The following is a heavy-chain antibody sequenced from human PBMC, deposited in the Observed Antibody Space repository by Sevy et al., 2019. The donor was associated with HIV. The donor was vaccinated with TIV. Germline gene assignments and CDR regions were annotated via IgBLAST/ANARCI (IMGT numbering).Heavy chain of an antibody. CDR2: IKEDGSVK. CDR3: VRAIGAAGSY. CDR1: GFTFSSYW. D-gene: IGHD6-13*01. J-gene: IGHJ4*02. Sequence: GGSLRLSCEASGFTFSSYWMSWVRQAPGKGLEWVANIKEDGSVKYYVDSVKGRFTISRDKAKNSVYLQMNSLRAEDTALYYCVRAIGAAGSYWGQRTLVTVSS. V-gene: IGHV3-7*01.